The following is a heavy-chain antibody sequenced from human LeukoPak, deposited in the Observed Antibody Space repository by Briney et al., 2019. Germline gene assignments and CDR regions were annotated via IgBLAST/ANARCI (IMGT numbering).Heavy chain of an antibody. D-gene: IGHD2-2*01. CDR1: GFTVSSNY. CDR2: IYSGGST. J-gene: IGHJ4*02. V-gene: IGHV3-53*01. Sequence: GGSLRLSCAASGFTVSSNYMSWVRQAPGKGLEWVSVIYSGGSTYYADSVKGQFTISRDNSKNTLYLQMNSLRAEDTAVYYCAASSISKQPPFDYWGQGTLVTVSS. CDR3: AASSISKQPPFDY.